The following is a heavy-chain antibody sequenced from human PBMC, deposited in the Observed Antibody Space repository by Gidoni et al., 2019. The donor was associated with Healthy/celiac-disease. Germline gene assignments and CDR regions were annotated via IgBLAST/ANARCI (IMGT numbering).Heavy chain of an antibody. CDR1: GGSISSSSYY. V-gene: IGHV4-39*01. CDR3: ARHGTTMIVVVYFDY. J-gene: IGHJ4*02. D-gene: IGHD3-22*01. Sequence: QLQLQESGPGLVKPSETLSLTCTVSGGSISSSSYYWGWIRQPPGKGLEWIGSIYYSGSTYYNPSLKSRVTISVDTSKNQFSLKLSSVTAADTAVYYCARHGTTMIVVVYFDYWGQGTLVTVSS. CDR2: IYYSGST.